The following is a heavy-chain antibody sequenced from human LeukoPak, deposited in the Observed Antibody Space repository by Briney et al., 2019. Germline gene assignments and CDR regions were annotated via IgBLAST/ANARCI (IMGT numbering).Heavy chain of an antibody. CDR1: GDTFTGYY. J-gene: IGHJ5*02. Sequence: ASVKVSCKASGDTFTGYYIHWVRQAPGQGLEWMGWINPNSGGTNYAQKFQGRVTMTRDTSISTAYLELTRLRSDDTAVYYCARDGRLLWFGESSNWFDPWGQGTLVTVSS. CDR2: INPNSGGT. CDR3: ARDGRLLWFGESSNWFDP. V-gene: IGHV1-2*02. D-gene: IGHD3-10*01.